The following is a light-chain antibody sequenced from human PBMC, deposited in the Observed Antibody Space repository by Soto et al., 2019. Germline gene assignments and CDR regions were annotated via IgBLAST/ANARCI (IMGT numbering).Light chain of an antibody. CDR1: QSVSNKY. Sequence: EVVLTQSPATLSLSPGERATLSCRASQSVSNKYLAWYQQKPGKSPRLLICGSSARSAGIPDSFSGRGSWTDFTLTISSLLPNDVAVYYCQQYYSSSPYTFGQATKLEIK. J-gene: IGKJ2*01. CDR2: GSS. V-gene: IGKV3-20*01. CDR3: QQYYSSSPYT.